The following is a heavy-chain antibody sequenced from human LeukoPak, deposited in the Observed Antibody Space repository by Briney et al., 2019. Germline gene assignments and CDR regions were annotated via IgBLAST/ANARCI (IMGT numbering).Heavy chain of an antibody. CDR2: INPSGGST. J-gene: IGHJ6*03. CDR3: ATYAAGTVTTGYYYYMDV. CDR1: GYTFTSYY. V-gene: IGHV1-46*01. Sequence: GASVKVSCKASGYTFTSYYMHWVRQAPGQGPEWMGIINPSGGSTSYAQKFQGRVTMTRDMSTSTVYMELSSLRSEDTAVYYCATYAAGTVTTGYYYYMDVWGKGTTVTVSS. D-gene: IGHD4-11*01.